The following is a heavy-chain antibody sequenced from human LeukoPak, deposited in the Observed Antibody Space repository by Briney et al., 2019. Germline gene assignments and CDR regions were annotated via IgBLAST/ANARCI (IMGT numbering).Heavy chain of an antibody. J-gene: IGHJ2*01. V-gene: IGHV4-34*01. CDR1: GGSFSGYY. Sequence: SETLSLTCAVYGGSFSGYYWSWIRQPPGKGLEWIGEINHSGSTNYNPSLKSRVTISVDTSKNQFSLKLSSVTAADTAVYYCAHSSGWSWYFDLWGRGTLVTVPS. CDR3: AHSSGWSWYFDL. D-gene: IGHD6-19*01. CDR2: INHSGST.